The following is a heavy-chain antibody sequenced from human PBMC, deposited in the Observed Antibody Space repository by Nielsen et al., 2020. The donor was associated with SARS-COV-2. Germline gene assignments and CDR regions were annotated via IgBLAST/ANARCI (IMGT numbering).Heavy chain of an antibody. CDR2: VSAGAGNT. J-gene: IGHJ6*02. Sequence: ASVKVSCKASGYTFTSNAIHWVRQAPGQGLEWMGGVSAGAGNTEYSQKFQDRVTITTDTSASTAYMELSSLRSEDTALYYCARERVGGITIFGVVTRYGMDVWGQGTTVTVSS. CDR3: ARERVGGITIFGVVTRYGMDV. V-gene: IGHV1-3*01. D-gene: IGHD3-3*01. CDR1: GYTFTSNA.